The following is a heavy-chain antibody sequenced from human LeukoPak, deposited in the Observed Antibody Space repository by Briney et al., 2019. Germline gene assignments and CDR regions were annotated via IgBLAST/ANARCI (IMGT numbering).Heavy chain of an antibody. V-gene: IGHV3-43*01. CDR2: ISWDGGIT. J-gene: IGHJ4*02. D-gene: IGHD2-2*01. CDR3: AMICTTTSCLDY. CDR1: GFTFDDYT. Sequence: GGSLRLSCAASGFTFDDYTMHWVRQAPGRGLEWLSLISWDGGITYYADSVKGRFTISRDNRKKSLYLQMNSLTPDDTALYYCAMICTTTSCLDYWGQGTLVTVSS.